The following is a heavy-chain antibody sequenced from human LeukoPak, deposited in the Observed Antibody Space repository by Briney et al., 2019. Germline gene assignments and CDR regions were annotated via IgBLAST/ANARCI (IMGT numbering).Heavy chain of an antibody. J-gene: IGHJ4*02. V-gene: IGHV3-15*01. CDR1: GFTFRDAW. Sequence: GSLRLSCAASGFTFRDAWMNWVRLAPGKGLEWVGRIKSRNRGETVDYAAPVKGRFTISRDDSKTTVYLQMNSLKTEDTAIYYCTTDGSTTLSNTFDYWGQGTLVTVSS. CDR2: IKSRNRGETV. D-gene: IGHD1-26*01. CDR3: TTDGSTTLSNTFDY.